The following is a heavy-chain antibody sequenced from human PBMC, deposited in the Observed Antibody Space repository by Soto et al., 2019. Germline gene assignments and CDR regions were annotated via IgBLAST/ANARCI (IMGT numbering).Heavy chain of an antibody. J-gene: IGHJ5*02. V-gene: IGHV3-7*01. Sequence: GGSLRLSCAASGCTFSSYLMSWVRQAPGKGLEWVANIKQDGSEKYYVDSVKGRFTISRDNAKNSLYLQMNSLRAEDTAVYYCARDIVVVPAAWFDPWGQGTLVTVSS. D-gene: IGHD2-2*01. CDR2: IKQDGSEK. CDR3: ARDIVVVPAAWFDP. CDR1: GCTFSSYL.